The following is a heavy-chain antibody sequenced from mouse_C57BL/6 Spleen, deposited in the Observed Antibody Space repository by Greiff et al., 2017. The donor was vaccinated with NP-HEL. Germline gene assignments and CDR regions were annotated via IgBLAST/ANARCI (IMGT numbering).Heavy chain of an antibody. V-gene: IGHV1-50*01. D-gene: IGHD2-10*02. CDR3: ARRSYGNCDY. J-gene: IGHJ2*01. CDR2: IDPSDSYT. CDR1: GYTFTSYW. Sequence: VQLQQPGAELVKPGASVKLSCKASGYTFTSYWMQWVKQRPGQGLEWIGEIDPSDSYTNYNQKFKGKATLTVDTSSSTAYMQLSNLTSEDSSVYYCARRSYGNCDYWGQGTTLTVSS.